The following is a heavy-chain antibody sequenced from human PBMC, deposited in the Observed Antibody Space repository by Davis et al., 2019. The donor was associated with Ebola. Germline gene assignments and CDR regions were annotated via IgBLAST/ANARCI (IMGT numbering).Heavy chain of an antibody. CDR1: GFTFSSYS. J-gene: IGHJ4*02. Sequence: GESLKISCAASGFTFSSYSMNWVRQAPGKGLEWVSYISTSGSVVYYADSVKGRFTISRDNSKNTLYLQMNSLRPEDTAVYYCARDSDDYSFDYWGQGTLVTVSS. CDR3: ARDSDDYSFDY. CDR2: ISTSGSVV. V-gene: IGHV3-48*04. D-gene: IGHD4-11*01.